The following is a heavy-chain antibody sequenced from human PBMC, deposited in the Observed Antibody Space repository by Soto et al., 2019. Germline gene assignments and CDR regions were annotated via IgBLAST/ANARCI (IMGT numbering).Heavy chain of an antibody. CDR2: IYYSGST. CDR1: GGSISSSSYY. Sequence: SETLSLTCTVSGGSISSSSYYWGWIRQPPGKGLEWIGSIYYSGSTYYNPSLKSRVTISVDTSKNQFSLKLSSVTAADTAVSYCATPLISVGYRDVWGKGTTVTFSS. CDR3: ATPLISVGYRDV. J-gene: IGHJ6*03. V-gene: IGHV4-39*01. D-gene: IGHD2-15*01.